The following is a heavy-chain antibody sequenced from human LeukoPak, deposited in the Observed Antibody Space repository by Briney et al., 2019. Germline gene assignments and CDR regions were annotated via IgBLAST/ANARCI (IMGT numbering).Heavy chain of an antibody. D-gene: IGHD2-8*02. V-gene: IGHV3-30*04. CDR1: GFTFSYYT. J-gene: IGHJ4*02. CDR3: ARERYWNFDY. Sequence: GGSLRLSCAASGFTFSYYTMHWVRQAPGKGLEWVAVISFDGSKEYYADSVKGRFTISRDNSQNTLFLQMNSLRGEDTAVYYCARERYWNFDYWGQGTLVTLSS. CDR2: ISFDGSKE.